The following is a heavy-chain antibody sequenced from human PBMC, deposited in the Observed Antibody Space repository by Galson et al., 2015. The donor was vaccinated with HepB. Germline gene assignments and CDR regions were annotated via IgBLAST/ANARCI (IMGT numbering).Heavy chain of an antibody. CDR1: GFTFSSYA. V-gene: IGHV3-23*01. J-gene: IGHJ4*02. CDR3: AKEPRGHQDLDY. Sequence: SLRLSCAASGFTFSSYAMNWVRQAPGQRLEWVSSISVRAGYTFYADSVKGRFTISRDNSKNTLYLQMNSLRAEDTAVYYCAKEPRGHQDLDYWGQGTLVTVSS. D-gene: IGHD3-10*01. CDR2: ISVRAGYT.